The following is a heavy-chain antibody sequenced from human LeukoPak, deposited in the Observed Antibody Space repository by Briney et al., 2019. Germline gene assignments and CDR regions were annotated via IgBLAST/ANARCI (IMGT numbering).Heavy chain of an antibody. Sequence: GGSLRLSCAASGFTFNGYWMHWVRQAPGKGLVWVSHINNDGSITNYADSVKGRFTVSRDNAKSTVFLQMNSLRVEDTAVYYCARGPPGFRVGDYWGQGTLVTVSS. CDR2: INNDGSIT. V-gene: IGHV3-74*01. D-gene: IGHD1-1*01. J-gene: IGHJ4*02. CDR1: GFTFNGYW. CDR3: ARGPPGFRVGDY.